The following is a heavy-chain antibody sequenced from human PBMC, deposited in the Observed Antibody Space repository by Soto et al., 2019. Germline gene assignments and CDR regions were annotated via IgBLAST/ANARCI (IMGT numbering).Heavy chain of an antibody. V-gene: IGHV4-34*01. Sequence: KPSETLSLTCAVYGGSFSGYYWSWIRQPPGKGLEWIGEINHSGSTNYNPSLKSRVTISVDTSKNQFSLKLSSVTAADTAVYYCARAYSGSYLGRYFDYWGQGTLVTVSS. J-gene: IGHJ4*02. CDR1: GGSFSGYY. CDR2: INHSGST. CDR3: ARAYSGSYLGRYFDY. D-gene: IGHD1-26*01.